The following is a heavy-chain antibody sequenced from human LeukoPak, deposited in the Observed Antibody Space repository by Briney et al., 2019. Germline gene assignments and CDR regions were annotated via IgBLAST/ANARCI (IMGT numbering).Heavy chain of an antibody. Sequence: GGSLRLSCAASGFIVSSNYMSWVRQAPGKGLEWVSVIFSSGSTYYADSVRGRFTISRDNSKNTLYLQMNSLRAEDTAVYYCARGLTMVRGVLRWFDPWGQGTLVTVSS. CDR1: GFIVSSNY. V-gene: IGHV3-53*01. CDR3: ARGLTMVRGVLRWFDP. D-gene: IGHD3-10*01. J-gene: IGHJ5*02. CDR2: IFSSGST.